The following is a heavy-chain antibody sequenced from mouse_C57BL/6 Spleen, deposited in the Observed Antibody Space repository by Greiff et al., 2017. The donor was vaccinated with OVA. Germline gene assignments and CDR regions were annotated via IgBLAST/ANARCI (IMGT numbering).Heavy chain of an antibody. D-gene: IGHD1-1*01. CDR3: ARKGYYNYGVDY. Sequence: QVQLQQSGAELVKPGASVKISCKASGYAISSYWMNWVKQRPGKGLEWIGQIYPGDGDTNYNGKFKGKATLTADKSSSTSYMQLSSLTSEDSAVDVSARKGYYNYGVDYWGQGTTLTVSS. J-gene: IGHJ2*01. V-gene: IGHV1-80*01. CDR2: IYPGDGDT. CDR1: GYAISSYW.